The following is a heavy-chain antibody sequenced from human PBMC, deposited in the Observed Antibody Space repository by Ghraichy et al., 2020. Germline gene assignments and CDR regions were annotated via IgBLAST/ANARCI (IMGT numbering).Heavy chain of an antibody. CDR1: GFTFSYAW. J-gene: IGHJ4*02. Sequence: LSLTRAASGFTFSYAWMSWVRQAPGRGLEWVGRIKSKNDGGTTDYAAPVKGRFTISRDDSKNTLYLQMNSLKTEDTAVYYCTSTGTKGVFDYWGQGTLVTVSS. CDR2: IKSKNDGGTT. CDR3: TSTGTKGVFDY. D-gene: IGHD1-1*01. V-gene: IGHV3-15*01.